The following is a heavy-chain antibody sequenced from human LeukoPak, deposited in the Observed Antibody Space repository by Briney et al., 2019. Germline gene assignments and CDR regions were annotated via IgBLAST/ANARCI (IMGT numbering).Heavy chain of an antibody. V-gene: IGHV3-23*01. CDR2: MNNGPGAT. CDR1: GFSFSTSP. D-gene: IGHD5-12*01. Sequence: QSGGSLRLSCAASGFSFSTSPMSWFRQPPGKGLEWVSAMNNGPGATFYRDSVRGRFTISRDDSKSTLYLQMNSLRAEDTGTYYCAKTHYDLLDVWGQGTTVTVSS. CDR3: AKTHYDLLDV. J-gene: IGHJ6*02.